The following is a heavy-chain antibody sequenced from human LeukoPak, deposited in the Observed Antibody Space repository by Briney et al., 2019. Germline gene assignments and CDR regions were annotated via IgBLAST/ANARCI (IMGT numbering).Heavy chain of an antibody. CDR1: GYTFIGYY. Sequence: ASVKVSCKASGYTFIGYYLHWVRQAPGQGLEWMGWTNPNSGGANYAQKFQGRVTMTRDTSISTAYMELSRLRSDDTAVYYCARSSSSVYNWFDPWGQGTLVTVSS. CDR3: ARSSSSVYNWFDP. CDR2: TNPNSGGA. D-gene: IGHD6-6*01. J-gene: IGHJ5*02. V-gene: IGHV1-2*02.